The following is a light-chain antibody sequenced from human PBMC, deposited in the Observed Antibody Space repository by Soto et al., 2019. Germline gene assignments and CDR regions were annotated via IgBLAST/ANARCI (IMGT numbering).Light chain of an antibody. Sequence: QSALTQPPSASGSPGQSVTISCTGTSSDVASYNYVSWYQQHPGKAPKLMIYEVSKRPSGVPDRFSGSKSGNTASLTVSGLQAEDEADYYCSSYSGSTNLVFGGGTQLTVL. V-gene: IGLV2-8*01. CDR2: EVS. CDR1: SSDVASYNY. CDR3: SSYSGSTNLV. J-gene: IGLJ2*01.